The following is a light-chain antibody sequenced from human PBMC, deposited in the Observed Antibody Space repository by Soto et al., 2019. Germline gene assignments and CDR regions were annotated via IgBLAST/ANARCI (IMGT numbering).Light chain of an antibody. CDR3: YQYDTSPWT. Sequence: EIVMTQSPGTLSLSPGEAATLSCRASQSVSGSYLAWYQQKPGQAPRLVIYDASTRATGIPDRFRGSGSGTDFTLTSSRLEPEDFAVYYCYQYDTSPWTFGQGTKVKIK. V-gene: IGKV3-20*01. CDR1: QSVSGSY. J-gene: IGKJ1*01. CDR2: DAS.